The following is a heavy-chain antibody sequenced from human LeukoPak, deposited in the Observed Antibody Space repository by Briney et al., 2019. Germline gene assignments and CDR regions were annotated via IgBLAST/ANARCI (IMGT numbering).Heavy chain of an antibody. CDR2: INPNSGGT. CDR1: GYTFTGYY. J-gene: IGHJ4*02. V-gene: IGHV1-2*02. D-gene: IGHD6-13*01. CDR3: ARPLYSSSWYGY. Sequence: ASVKVSCNASGYTFTGYYMHWVRQAPGQGLEWMGWINPNSGGTNYAQKFQGRVTMTRDTSISTAYMELSRLRSDDTAVYYCARPLYSSSWYGYWGQGTLVTVSS.